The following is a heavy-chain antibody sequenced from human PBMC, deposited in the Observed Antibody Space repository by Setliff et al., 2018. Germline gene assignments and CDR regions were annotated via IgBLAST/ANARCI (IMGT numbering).Heavy chain of an antibody. J-gene: IGHJ4*02. D-gene: IGHD6-13*01. CDR3: ASPGIAAGTLRHPDY. CDR2: IYYSGST. Sequence: SETLSLTCTVSGGFISSSSYYWGWIRQPPGKGLEWIGSIYYSGSTYYNPSLKSRVTISVDTSKNQFSLKLSSVTAADTAVYYCASPGIAAGTLRHPDYWGQGTLVTVSS. V-gene: IGHV4-39*01. CDR1: GGFISSSSYY.